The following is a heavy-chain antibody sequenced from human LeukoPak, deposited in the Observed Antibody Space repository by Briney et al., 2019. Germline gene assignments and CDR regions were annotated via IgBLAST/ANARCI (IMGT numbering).Heavy chain of an antibody. V-gene: IGHV5-51*01. J-gene: IGHJ1*01. CDR1: GYSFTSYW. CDR2: IYPGDSDT. CDR3: ARQYDSSGYLWGFQH. D-gene: IGHD3-22*01. Sequence: GESLKISCKGSGYSFTSYWIGWVRQMPGKGLEWMGIIYPGDSDTRYSPSFQGQVTISADKSISTAYLQWSSLKASDTAMYYCARQYDSSGYLWGFQHWGQGTLVTVSS.